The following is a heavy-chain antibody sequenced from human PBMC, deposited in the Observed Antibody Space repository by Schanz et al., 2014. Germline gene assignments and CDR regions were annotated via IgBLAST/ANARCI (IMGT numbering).Heavy chain of an antibody. CDR2: ISYDGSSK. J-gene: IGHJ3*02. CDR3: ARGIITMVRGGDVGAFDI. D-gene: IGHD3-10*01. V-gene: IGHV3-33*01. CDR1: GFTFSRFG. Sequence: VKLVESGGGLVQPGGSLRLSCATSGFTFSRFGMHWVRQAPGKGPEWVALISYDGSSKNHADSVQGRFTISRDNSKNALYLQMDSLRAEDTAVYYCARGIITMVRGGDVGAFDIWGQGTMVTVSS.